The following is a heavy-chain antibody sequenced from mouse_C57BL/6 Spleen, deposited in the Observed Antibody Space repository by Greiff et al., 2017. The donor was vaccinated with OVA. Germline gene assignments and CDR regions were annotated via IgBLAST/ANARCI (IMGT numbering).Heavy chain of an antibody. V-gene: IGHV1-74*01. CDR1: GYTFTSYW. CDR3: AIQIATVRGCAY. CDR2: IHPSDSDT. Sequence: QVQLQQPGAELVKPGASVKVSCKASGYTFTSYWMHWVKQRPGQGLEWIGRIHPSDSDTNYNQKFKGKATLTVDKSSSTAYMQLSSLTSEDSAVYYCAIQIATVRGCAYGGQGTLVTVSA. J-gene: IGHJ3*01. D-gene: IGHD1-1*01.